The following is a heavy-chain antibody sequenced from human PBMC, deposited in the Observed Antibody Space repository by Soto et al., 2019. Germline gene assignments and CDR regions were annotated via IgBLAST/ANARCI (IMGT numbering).Heavy chain of an antibody. V-gene: IGHV1-2*04. CDR2: INPNSGGT. D-gene: IGHD3-3*01. CDR3: ARGARFLEWLSIHYYYYMDV. Sequence: ASVKVSCKASGYTFTGYYMHWVRQAPGQGLEWMGWINPNSGGTNYAQKFQGWVTMTRDTSISTAYMELSRLRSDDTAVYYCARGARFLEWLSIHYYYYMDVWGKGTTVTVSS. J-gene: IGHJ6*03. CDR1: GYTFTGYY.